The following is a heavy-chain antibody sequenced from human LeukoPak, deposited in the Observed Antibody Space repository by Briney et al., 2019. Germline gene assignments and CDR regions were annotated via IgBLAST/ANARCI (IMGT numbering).Heavy chain of an antibody. V-gene: IGHV3-21*01. CDR3: ARGRLSGSSTGWFDP. J-gene: IGHJ5*02. Sequence: GGSLRLSCAASGFTFSSYSMNWVRQAPGKGLEWVSSISSSSSYIYYADSVKGRFTISRDNAKNSLYLQTNSLRAEDTAVYYCARGRLSGSSTGWFDPWGQGTLVTVSS. CDR1: GFTFSSYS. CDR2: ISSSSSYI. D-gene: IGHD2-2*01.